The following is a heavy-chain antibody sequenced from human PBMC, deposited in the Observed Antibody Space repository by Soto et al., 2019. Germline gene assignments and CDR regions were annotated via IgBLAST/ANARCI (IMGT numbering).Heavy chain of an antibody. Sequence: GGSLRLSCAASGFTFSSYSMNWVRRAPGKGLEWVSYISSSSSTIYYADSVKGRFTISRDNAKNSLYLQMNSLRAEDTAVYYYDSSGYYYVRGPQDYWGQGTLVTVSS. CDR1: GFTFSSYS. V-gene: IGHV3-48*01. J-gene: IGHJ4*02. CDR2: ISSSSSTI. D-gene: IGHD3-22*01. CDR3: DSSGYYYVRGPQDY.